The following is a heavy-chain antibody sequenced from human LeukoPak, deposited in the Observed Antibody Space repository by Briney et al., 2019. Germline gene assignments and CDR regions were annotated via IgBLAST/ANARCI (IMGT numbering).Heavy chain of an antibody. D-gene: IGHD3-22*01. V-gene: IGHV4-39*01. Sequence: PSETLSLTCTVSGGSISSSSYYWGWIRQPPGKGLEWIGSIYYSGSTYYNPSLKSRVTISVDTSKNQFSLKLSSVTAADTAVYYCARGSYYYDSSGYYLDYWGQGTLVTVSS. CDR3: ARGSYYYDSSGYYLDY. J-gene: IGHJ4*02. CDR2: IYYSGST. CDR1: GGSISSSSYY.